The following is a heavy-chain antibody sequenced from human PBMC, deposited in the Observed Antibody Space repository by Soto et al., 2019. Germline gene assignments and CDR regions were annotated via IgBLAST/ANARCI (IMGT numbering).Heavy chain of an antibody. D-gene: IGHD1-26*01. Sequence: QVQLVESGGGVVQPGKSLRLSCAASGFTFSSYAMHWARQAPGKGLEWVTVISIRGGDEYYAESVRGRFTISRDDSKNPLYLQRNSLEFENPAVFYGRGGPIVPRHHLASWGQETLAT. CDR1: GFTFSSYA. V-gene: IGHV3-30*03. CDR2: ISIRGGDE. J-gene: IGHJ5*02. CDR3: RGGPIVPRHHLAS.